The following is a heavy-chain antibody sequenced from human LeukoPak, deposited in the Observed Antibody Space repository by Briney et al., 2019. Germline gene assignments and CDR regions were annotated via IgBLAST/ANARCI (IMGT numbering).Heavy chain of an antibody. CDR2: ISSSGGTT. Sequence: GGSLRLSCAASGFTFSSYAMSWVRQAPGKGLEWVSAISSSGGTTYYADSVKGRFTISRDNSKNTLFLQMNSLRAEDAAVYYCAKLFKLDSGWSNPRYYFDYWGQGTLVTVSS. D-gene: IGHD6-19*01. V-gene: IGHV3-23*01. CDR1: GFTFSSYA. CDR3: AKLFKLDSGWSNPRYYFDY. J-gene: IGHJ4*02.